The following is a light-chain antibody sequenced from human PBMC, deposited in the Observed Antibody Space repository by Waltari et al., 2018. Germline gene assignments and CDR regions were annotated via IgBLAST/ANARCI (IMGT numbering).Light chain of an antibody. J-gene: IGLJ3*02. V-gene: IGLV2-23*01. CDR3: CSYAGSYTWV. CDR2: DDN. CDR1: SSYVGNYNL. Sequence: QSALPQPASVSVSPGQSITISCTGTSSYVGNYNLVSWYQQYPGKAPKVMIYDDNRRPSGVSDRFSGSKSGNTASLTISGVQAEDEADYYCCSYAGSYTWVFGGGTKLTVL.